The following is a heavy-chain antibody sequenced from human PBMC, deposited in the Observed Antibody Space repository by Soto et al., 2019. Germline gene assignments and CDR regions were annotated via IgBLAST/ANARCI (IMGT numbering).Heavy chain of an antibody. CDR3: ARLLFTNKGYCANGSCYGCLDR. Sequence: SVKVSCKASGGTFSSYAISWVRQAPGQGLEWMGGIIPIFGTANYAQKFQGRVTITADKSTSTAYMELSSLRSEDTAVYYCARLLFTNKGYCANGSCYGCLDRWGHGTRFTVSS. V-gene: IGHV1-69*06. J-gene: IGHJ5*02. CDR2: IIPIFGTA. D-gene: IGHD2-15*01. CDR1: GGTFSSYA.